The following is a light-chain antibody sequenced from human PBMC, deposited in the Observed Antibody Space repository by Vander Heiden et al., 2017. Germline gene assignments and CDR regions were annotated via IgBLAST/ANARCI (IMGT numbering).Light chain of an antibody. J-gene: IGKJ2*01. Sequence: EIVLTQSPGTLSLSPGERATLSCRASQSVSSSYLAWYQQKPGQAPRLLIYGASSRATGIPDRFSGSGSGTDFTLTISRLEPEDFAVYYCLQDGSSRYTFGQGTRLEMK. CDR1: QSVSSSY. V-gene: IGKV3-20*01. CDR3: LQDGSSRYT. CDR2: GAS.